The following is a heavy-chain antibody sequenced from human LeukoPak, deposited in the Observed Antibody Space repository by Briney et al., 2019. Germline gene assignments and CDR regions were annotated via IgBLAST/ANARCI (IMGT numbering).Heavy chain of an antibody. Sequence: PGGSLRLSCAASGFTFSSYWMHWVRQAPGKGLVWVSRINSDGISTSYADSVKGRFTISRDNAKNTLYLQMKSLRADDTAVYYCAKGGATVIDYWGQGTLVTVSS. V-gene: IGHV3-74*01. CDR1: GFTFSSYW. CDR3: AKGGATVIDY. D-gene: IGHD4-17*01. CDR2: INSDGIST. J-gene: IGHJ4*02.